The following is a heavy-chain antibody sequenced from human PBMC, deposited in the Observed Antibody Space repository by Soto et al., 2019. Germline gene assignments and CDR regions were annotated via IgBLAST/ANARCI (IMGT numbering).Heavy chain of an antibody. CDR1: GFSLSTIGVG. Sequence: QITLKESGPTLVKPTQTLTLTRTFSGFSLSTIGVGVGWIRQPPGKALEWLALIYWDDDKRYSPSLKSRLTVTKDTSKNQVVLTMTNMDPVDTATYYCVQSRCGGDCLQSYSSHSYYGLAVWGQGTTVTVSS. CDR3: VQSRCGGDCLQSYSSHSYYGLAV. J-gene: IGHJ6*02. CDR2: IYWDDDK. D-gene: IGHD2-21*02. V-gene: IGHV2-5*02.